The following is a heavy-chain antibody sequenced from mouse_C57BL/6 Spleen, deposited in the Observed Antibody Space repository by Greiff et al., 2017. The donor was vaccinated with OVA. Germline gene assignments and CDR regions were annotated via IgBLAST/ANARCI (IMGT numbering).Heavy chain of an antibody. J-gene: IGHJ4*01. CDR3: ARLGTTVVARRDYYSMDY. CDR1: GYAFSSSW. V-gene: IGHV1-82*01. Sequence: QVQLQQSGPELVKPGASVKISCKASGYAFSSSWMNWVKQRPGKGLEWIGRIYPGDGDTNYNGKFKGKATLTADKSSSTAYMQLSSLTSEDSAVSFCARLGTTVVARRDYYSMDYWGQGTSVTVSS. D-gene: IGHD1-1*01. CDR2: IYPGDGDT.